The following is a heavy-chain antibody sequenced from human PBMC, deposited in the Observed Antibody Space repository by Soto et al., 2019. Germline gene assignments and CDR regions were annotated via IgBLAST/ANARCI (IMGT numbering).Heavy chain of an antibody. CDR1: GGTFSSYA. J-gene: IGHJ4*02. CDR2: IIPIFGTA. V-gene: IGHV1-69*01. D-gene: IGHD1-26*01. CDR3: ARGKEDQSIVGATQYYFDY. Sequence: QVQLVQSGAEVKKPGSSVKVSCKASGGTFSSYAISWVRQAPGQGLEWMGGIIPIFGTANYAQKFQGRDTITADESTSRAYMELSSLRSEDTAVYYCARGKEDQSIVGATQYYFDYWGQGTLVTVSS.